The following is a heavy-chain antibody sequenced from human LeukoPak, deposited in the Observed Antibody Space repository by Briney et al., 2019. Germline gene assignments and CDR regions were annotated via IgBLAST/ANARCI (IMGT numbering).Heavy chain of an antibody. CDR1: GFTFSRYW. CDR2: IKQDGSEK. CDR3: ARVGNWARQGAFDI. V-gene: IGHV3-7*05. J-gene: IGHJ3*02. D-gene: IGHD7-27*01. Sequence: PGGSLRLSCATSGFTFSRYWMTWVRQAPGKGLEWVANIKQDGSEKYYVDSVKGRFTISRDNAKNSLYLQVNSLRAEDTAVYYCARVGNWARQGAFDIWGQGTMVTVSS.